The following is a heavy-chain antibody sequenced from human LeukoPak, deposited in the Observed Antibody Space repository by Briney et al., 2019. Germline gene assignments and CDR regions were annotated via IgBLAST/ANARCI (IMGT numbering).Heavy chain of an antibody. CDR2: ISGSGGST. V-gene: IGHV3-23*01. CDR1: GFTFSTYW. Sequence: GGSLRLSCAASGFTFSTYWMSWVRQAPGKGLEWVSTISGSGGSTSYADSVKGRFTISRDNSKNTLYLQMNSLRAEDTALYYCAKNSRSSGYYLDYWGQGTLVTVSS. CDR3: AKNSRSSGYYLDY. D-gene: IGHD3-22*01. J-gene: IGHJ4*02.